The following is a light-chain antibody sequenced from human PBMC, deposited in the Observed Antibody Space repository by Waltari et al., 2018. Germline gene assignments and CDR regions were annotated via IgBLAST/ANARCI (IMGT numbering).Light chain of an antibody. CDR2: SRE. CDR1: SSNIGTNP. J-gene: IGLJ2*01. V-gene: IGLV1-44*01. Sequence: QSVLTQPPSASAPPGQSVSISCSGSSSNIGTNPANWYQQPPGPAPKLFIYSREQRPSGVPDRFSGSKSGTSASLTISGLQSEDEADYYCAAWDDSLNGVIFGGGTKLTVL. CDR3: AAWDDSLNGVI.